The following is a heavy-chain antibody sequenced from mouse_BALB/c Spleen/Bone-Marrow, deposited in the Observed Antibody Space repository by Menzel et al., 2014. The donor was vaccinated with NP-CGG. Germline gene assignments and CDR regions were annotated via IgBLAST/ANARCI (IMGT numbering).Heavy chain of an antibody. D-gene: IGHD1-1*01. J-gene: IGHJ3*01. V-gene: IGHV4-1*02. CDR2: INPDSSTI. CDR3: ARLGYYGSYAY. Sequence: EVMLVESGGGLVQPGGSLKLSRAGSGFDFSRYWMSWVRQAPGKGLEWIGEINPDSSTINYTPSLKDKFIISRDNAKNTLYLQMSKVRSEDTALYYCARLGYYGSYAYWGQGTLVTVTA. CDR1: GFDFSRYW.